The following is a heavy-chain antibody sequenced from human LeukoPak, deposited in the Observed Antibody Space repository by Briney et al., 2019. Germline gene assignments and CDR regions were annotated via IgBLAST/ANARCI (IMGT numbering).Heavy chain of an antibody. CDR1: GGSISSYY. D-gene: IGHD3-22*01. CDR2: IYYSGST. V-gene: IGHV4-59*08. CDR3: ARADGYYDSSGYYYYFDY. J-gene: IGHJ4*02. Sequence: SETLSLTCTVSGGSISSYYWSWIRQPPGKGLEWIGYIYYSGSTYYNPSLKSRVTISVDTSKNQFSLKLSSVTAADTAVYYCARADGYYDSSGYYYYFDYWGQGTLVTVSS.